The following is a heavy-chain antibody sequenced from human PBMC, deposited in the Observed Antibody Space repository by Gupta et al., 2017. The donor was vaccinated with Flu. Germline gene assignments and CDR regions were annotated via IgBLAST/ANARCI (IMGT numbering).Heavy chain of an antibody. CDR1: GFTFGSYA. D-gene: IGHD2-15*01. CDR2: ISGSGAST. V-gene: IGHV3-23*01. Sequence: EVQLLESGGGLVQPGGSLLLSCAASGFTFGSYAMSWVRQAPGKGPEWVAAISGSGASTYYADPLKGRFTISRDNSRNTLYLHIDSLRAEDTAVYYCAKRGYCSGGSCYGFGTFDDWGQGTLVTVSS. CDR3: AKRGYCSGGSCYGFGTFDD. J-gene: IGHJ4*02.